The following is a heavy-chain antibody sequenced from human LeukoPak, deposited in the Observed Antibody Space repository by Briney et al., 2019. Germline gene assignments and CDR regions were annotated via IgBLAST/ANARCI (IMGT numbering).Heavy chain of an antibody. Sequence: GASVKVSCKGSGYTFTSYDINWLRQATGQGLEWMGWMNPNSGNTGYAQKFQGRVTITRNTSISTAYMELSSLRSEDTAVYYCARARGSGCRWDWFDPWGQGTLVTVSS. CDR1: GYTFTSYD. J-gene: IGHJ5*02. V-gene: IGHV1-8*03. D-gene: IGHD5-12*01. CDR2: MNPNSGNT. CDR3: ARARGSGCRWDWFDP.